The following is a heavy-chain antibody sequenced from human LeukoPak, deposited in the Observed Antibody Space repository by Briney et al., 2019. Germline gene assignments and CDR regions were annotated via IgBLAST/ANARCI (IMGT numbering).Heavy chain of an antibody. D-gene: IGHD3-10*01. CDR3: AREPVYYYGSGNWFDP. J-gene: IGHJ5*02. CDR1: GGSISSGSYY. Sequence: PSETLSLTCTVSGGSISSGSYYWSWIRQPAGKGLEWIGRIYTSGSTNYNPSLKSRVTISVDTSKNQYSLKLSSVTAADTAVYYCAREPVYYYGSGNWFDPWGQGTLVTVSS. V-gene: IGHV4-61*02. CDR2: IYTSGST.